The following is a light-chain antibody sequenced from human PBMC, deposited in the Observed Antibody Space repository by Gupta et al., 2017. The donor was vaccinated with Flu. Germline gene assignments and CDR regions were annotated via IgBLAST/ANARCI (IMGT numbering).Light chain of an antibody. J-gene: IGLJ1*01. V-gene: IGLV2-11*01. CDR1: SSDVGSSNR. Sequence: QSAPTQPRSVSGSPGQSVTISCTGTSSDVGSSNRVSWYQQRPGKAPKLILYDVTERPSGVPDRFSGSKSGNTASLSISGLQADDEADYYCSSHAGRVTWLFGTGTTFTVL. CDR3: SSHAGRVTWL. CDR2: DVT.